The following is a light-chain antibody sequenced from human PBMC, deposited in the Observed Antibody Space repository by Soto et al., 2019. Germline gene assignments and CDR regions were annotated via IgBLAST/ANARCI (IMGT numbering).Light chain of an antibody. J-gene: IGKJ1*01. V-gene: IGKV1-5*03. CDR2: KAS. CDR1: QSISSW. Sequence: DIQMTQSPSTLSASVGDRVTITCRASQSISSWLAWYQQKPGKAPKLLIYKASSLESGVPSRFSGSGSRTEFTLTISSLQPDDFATYYCQQYNSYWTFGQGTKVVIK. CDR3: QQYNSYWT.